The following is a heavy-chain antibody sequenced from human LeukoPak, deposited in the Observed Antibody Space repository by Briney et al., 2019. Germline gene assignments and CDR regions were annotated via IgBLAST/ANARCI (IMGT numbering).Heavy chain of an antibody. J-gene: IGHJ5*02. D-gene: IGHD2-2*01. CDR1: GYSISSGYQ. CDR3: ARDPRWLTPDCTSTSCYENYFDP. CDR2: INHIGSA. V-gene: IGHV4-38-2*02. Sequence: SDTLSLTCVVSGYSISSGYQWAWIRQSPGKGLKWFARINHIGSAHYNPSLQSRVTISVDTSNNRFSLKLNSVTAADTAIYYCARDPRWLTPDCTSTSCYENYFDPWGQGTLVTVSS.